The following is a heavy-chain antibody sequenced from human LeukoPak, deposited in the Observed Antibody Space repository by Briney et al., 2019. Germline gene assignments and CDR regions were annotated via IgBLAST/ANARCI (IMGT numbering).Heavy chain of an antibody. V-gene: IGHV3-9*01. CDR3: AELGITMIGGV. CDR1: GFTFDDYA. CDR2: ITWNSGSI. J-gene: IGHJ6*04. Sequence: TGGSLRLSCVASGFTFDDYAMHWVRQAPGEGLEWVSSITWNSGSIDYADSVKGRFTISRDNAKNSLYLQMNSLRAEDTAVYYCAELGITMIGGVWGKGTTVTISS. D-gene: IGHD3-10*02.